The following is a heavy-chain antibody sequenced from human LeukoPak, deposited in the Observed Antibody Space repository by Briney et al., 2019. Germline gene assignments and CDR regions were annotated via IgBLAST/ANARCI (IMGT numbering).Heavy chain of an antibody. Sequence: ASVKVSCKASGYTFTSYYMHWVRQAPGQGLEWMGIINPSGGSTSYAQKFQGRVTMTRDMSTSTVYMELSSLRSEDTAVYYCARERYSSSWDDYYYYYMDVWGKGTTVTVSS. J-gene: IGHJ6*03. CDR1: GYTFTSYY. D-gene: IGHD6-13*01. V-gene: IGHV1-46*01. CDR3: ARERYSSSWDDYYYYYMDV. CDR2: INPSGGST.